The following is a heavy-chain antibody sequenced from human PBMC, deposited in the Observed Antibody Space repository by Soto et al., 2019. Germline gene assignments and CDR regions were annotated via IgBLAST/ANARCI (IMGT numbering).Heavy chain of an antibody. CDR3: ARVSSERRREYYFDY. CDR2: IYYSGTT. D-gene: IGHD1-1*01. Sequence: SETLSLTCTVSGGSISSGGYYWSWIRQHPGKGLEWIGYIYYSGTTYYKPSLKSRVTISVDTSKNQITLKLSSVTAAVTAVYYCARVSSERRREYYFDYWGQGTLVTVSS. V-gene: IGHV4-31*03. J-gene: IGHJ4*02. CDR1: GGSISSGGYY.